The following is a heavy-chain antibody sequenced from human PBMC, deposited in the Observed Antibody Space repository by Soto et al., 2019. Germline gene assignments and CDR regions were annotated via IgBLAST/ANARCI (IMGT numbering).Heavy chain of an antibody. J-gene: IGHJ6*02. CDR3: ARHMEAPSHFYYGRDG. CDR1: TYW. V-gene: IGHV5-51*01. CDR2: IYPGDSDT. Sequence: TYWTVCVCQRHRKGLKWMGFIYPGDSDTRYSPSFQGQVTISADKSINTAYLQWRTLKASDTAIYYCARHMEAPSHFYYGRDGWGQGTMVTGSS. D-gene: IGHD3-10*01.